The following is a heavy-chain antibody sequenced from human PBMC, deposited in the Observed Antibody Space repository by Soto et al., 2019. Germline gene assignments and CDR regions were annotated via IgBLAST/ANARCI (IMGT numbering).Heavy chain of an antibody. CDR2: IHSSGSI. CDR1: GGSISSDDYY. D-gene: IGHD3-22*01. Sequence: PSETLSLTCTVSGGSISSDDYYWSWIRQAPGRGLEWIGYIHSSGSIYYNPSLKSRATMSTDTAGNQFSLKVSSVTVADTAVYYCARDLDGLHDDTSGPFPRPGWGQGTLVTVS. V-gene: IGHV4-30-4*01. J-gene: IGHJ1*01. CDR3: ARDLDGLHDDTSGPFPRPG.